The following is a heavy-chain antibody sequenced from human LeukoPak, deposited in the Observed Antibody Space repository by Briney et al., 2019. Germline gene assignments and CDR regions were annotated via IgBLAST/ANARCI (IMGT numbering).Heavy chain of an antibody. CDR3: ARGEAAAMVYYYYMDV. D-gene: IGHD2-2*01. V-gene: IGHV3-21*01. CDR2: ISSSSTYI. J-gene: IGHJ6*03. Sequence: GGSLRLSCAASGFTFSSYSMNWVRQAPGKGLEWVSSISSSSTYIYYADSLKGRFTISRDNAENSLYLQMNSLRAEDTAVYYCARGEAAAMVYYYYMDVWGKGTTVTVFS. CDR1: GFTFSSYS.